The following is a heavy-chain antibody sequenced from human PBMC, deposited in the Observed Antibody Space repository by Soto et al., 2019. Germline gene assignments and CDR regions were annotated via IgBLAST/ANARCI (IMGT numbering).Heavy chain of an antibody. J-gene: IGHJ4*02. CDR3: AREPEDGVPGDY. Sequence: VQLVQSGTEVKEPGASVRVSCKASGYTFTAHSLHWARQAPGQGLEWMGWIIVSHDRPRYAPQFQGRLTFETDRIXTTAYMHLTRLTPEDTAVYFCAREPEDGVPGDYWGQGTPVVVSS. D-gene: IGHD2-8*01. CDR2: IIVSHDRP. V-gene: IGHV1-3*01. CDR1: GYTFTAHS.